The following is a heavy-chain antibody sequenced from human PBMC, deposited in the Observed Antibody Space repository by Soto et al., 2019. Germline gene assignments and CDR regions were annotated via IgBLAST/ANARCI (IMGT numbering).Heavy chain of an antibody. J-gene: IGHJ4*02. CDR2: TYYRSKWYN. CDR3: ARDGIASAGAPVYYFAH. CDR1: VDSVSSNSAA. Sequence: SQTIPLTCALSVDSVSSNSAAWNWIRPSPSRGLEWLGRTYYRSKWYNDYAVPVKSRITINPGTYKNQFSLQLNSVPPEDTAVYYCARDGIASAGAPVYYFAHCGQGTMVTGSA. D-gene: IGHD6-13*01. V-gene: IGHV6-1*01.